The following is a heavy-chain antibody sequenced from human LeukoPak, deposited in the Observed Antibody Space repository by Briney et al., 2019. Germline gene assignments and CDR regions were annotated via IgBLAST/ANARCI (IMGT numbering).Heavy chain of an antibody. D-gene: IGHD2-8*02. CDR1: GFALKSYS. CDR2: ISSTSAYI. CDR3: ARVAVSGPTGWFDS. V-gene: IGHV3-21*01. Sequence: GGSLRLSCAGSGFALKSYSLTWVRQAPGKGLEWVSSISSTSAYIHYADSVKGRFTISRDNVDSVVYLEMNSLGAEDTATYYCARVAVSGPTGWFDSWGQGTLVIVSS. J-gene: IGHJ5*01.